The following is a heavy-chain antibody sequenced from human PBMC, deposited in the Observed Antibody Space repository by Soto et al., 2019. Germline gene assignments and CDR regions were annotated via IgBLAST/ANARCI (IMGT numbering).Heavy chain of an antibody. Sequence: PGESLKIACKGSEYTFTNYWIGWVRQMPGKGLEWMGIIYPFDSDTRYNPSLQGQVTLSADKSINTAYLQWSSLKAADTAVYYCARLSTAPTRDLSYSYSSLEVWGLGTSVKVSS. CDR1: EYTFTNYW. D-gene: IGHD2-21*02. CDR2: IYPFDSDT. CDR3: ARLSTAPTRDLSYSYSSLEV. J-gene: IGHJ6*01. V-gene: IGHV5-51*01.